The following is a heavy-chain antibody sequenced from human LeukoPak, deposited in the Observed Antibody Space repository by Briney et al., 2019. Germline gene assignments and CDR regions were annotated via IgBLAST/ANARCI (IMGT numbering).Heavy chain of an antibody. CDR2: INGDNGYT. V-gene: IGHV1-18*01. D-gene: IGHD5-18*01. CDR3: ARTRLGYSYGPRYWYFDL. J-gene: IGHJ2*01. Sequence: ASVKVSCGSSGYTFTNHGISWVRQAPGQGLEWLGWINGDNGYTNYARKFQGRVTMTTDTSTGTGFMELSSLRSEDTAVYYCARTRLGYSYGPRYWYFDLWGRGTLVTVSS. CDR1: GYTFTNHG.